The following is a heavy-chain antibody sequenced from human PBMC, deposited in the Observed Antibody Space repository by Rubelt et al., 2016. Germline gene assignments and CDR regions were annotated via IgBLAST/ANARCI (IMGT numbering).Heavy chain of an antibody. CDR3: VAEGFNYHGMDV. J-gene: IGHJ6*02. CDR2: IYYSGSS. Sequence: QVQLQESGPGLVKPSETLSLTCTVSGGSISSYSWSWIRQPPGKGLEWIGYIYYSGSSNYNPSLKSRVTISLETSKNQLSRKLSCVTASDAAVYYCVAEGFNYHGMDVWGQGTTVTVAS. CDR1: GGSISSYS. V-gene: IGHV4-59*08.